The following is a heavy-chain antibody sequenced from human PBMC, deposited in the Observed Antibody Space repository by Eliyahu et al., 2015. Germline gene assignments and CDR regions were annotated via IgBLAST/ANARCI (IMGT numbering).Heavy chain of an antibody. Sequence: QVQLQESGPGLVKPSQTLSLTCTVSGGSISXGAXYWSWXRQRPGKGLEWIGYIYYSGSTYYNXSLKSRVTISVDTSKNQFSLKMSSVTAADTAVYYCASLRAGGYDYYNYYNMDVWGQGTTVTVSS. J-gene: IGHJ6*02. D-gene: IGHD5-12*01. CDR3: ASLRAGGYDYYNYYNMDV. CDR2: IYYSGST. V-gene: IGHV4-31*03. CDR1: GGSISXGAXY.